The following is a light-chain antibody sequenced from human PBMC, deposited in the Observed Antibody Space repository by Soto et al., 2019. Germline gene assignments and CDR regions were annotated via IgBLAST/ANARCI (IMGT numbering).Light chain of an antibody. J-gene: IGKJ1*01. Sequence: DIPMTQSPSTLSGSVGDRVTITFRASQTISSWLAWYQQKPGKAPKLLIYKASTLKSGVPSRFRGSGSGTEFTLTISSLQPDDFETYYCQHYNSYSEAFGQGTKVDIK. CDR2: KAS. CDR1: QTISSW. V-gene: IGKV1-5*03. CDR3: QHYNSYSEA.